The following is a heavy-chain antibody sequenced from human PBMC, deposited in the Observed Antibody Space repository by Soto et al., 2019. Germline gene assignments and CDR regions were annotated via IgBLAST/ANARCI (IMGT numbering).Heavy chain of an antibody. CDR2: VHHTGNT. J-gene: IGHJ3*01. Sequence: QVQLKESGSGLVKPAQTLSLTCAVSGGSITSGGFSWSWIRQPPGKGLEWIGYVHHTGNTDYHPSLGSRVTISLDRSRNLFSLNLASVTAADTATYYCAKECGGTCLDAFDVWGPGTTVIVSS. D-gene: IGHD2-15*01. CDR3: AKECGGTCLDAFDV. CDR1: GGSITSGGFS. V-gene: IGHV4-30-2*01.